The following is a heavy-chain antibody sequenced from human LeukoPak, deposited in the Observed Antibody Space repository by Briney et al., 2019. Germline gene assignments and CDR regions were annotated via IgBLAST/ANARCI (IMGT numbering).Heavy chain of an antibody. CDR2: IYTSGST. Sequence: PSETLSLTCTVSGGSISSGSYYWSWIRQPAGKGLEWIGRIYTSGSTNYNPSLKSRVTISVDTSKNQFSLKLSSVTAADTAVYYCAREQDIVVVPAALGINWFDPWGQGTLVTVSS. V-gene: IGHV4-61*02. J-gene: IGHJ5*02. CDR1: GGSISSGSYY. D-gene: IGHD2-2*01. CDR3: AREQDIVVVPAALGINWFDP.